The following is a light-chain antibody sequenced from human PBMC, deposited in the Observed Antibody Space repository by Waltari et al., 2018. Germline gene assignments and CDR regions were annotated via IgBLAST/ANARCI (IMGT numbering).Light chain of an antibody. V-gene: IGKV3-11*01. Sequence: SCRASQSVNKYLAWYQQKPGQAPRLLIYDTSNRATGIPARFSGSGFGTDFTLTISSLEPEDFAVYYCQQRRDWPLTFGGGTKVEIK. J-gene: IGKJ4*01. CDR3: QQRRDWPLT. CDR1: QSVNKY. CDR2: DTS.